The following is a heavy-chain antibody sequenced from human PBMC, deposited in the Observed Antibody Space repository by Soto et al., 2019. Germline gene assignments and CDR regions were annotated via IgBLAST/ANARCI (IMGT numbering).Heavy chain of an antibody. CDR1: GGTFSSYT. J-gene: IGHJ4*02. Sequence: ASVKVSCKASGGTFSSYTISWVRQAPGQGLEWMGRIIPILGIANYAQKFQGRVTITADKSTSTAYMELSSLRSEDTAVYYCARVPTSYSNNGFDYWGQGTLVTVSS. CDR3: ARVPTSYSNNGFDY. D-gene: IGHD6-13*01. CDR2: IIPILGIA. V-gene: IGHV1-69*02.